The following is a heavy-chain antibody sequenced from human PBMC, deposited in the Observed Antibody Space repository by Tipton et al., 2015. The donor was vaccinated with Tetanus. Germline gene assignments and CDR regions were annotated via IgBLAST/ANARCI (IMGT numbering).Heavy chain of an antibody. CDR3: ANSRAERNYYYYGMDV. J-gene: IGHJ6*02. Sequence: SLRLSCAASGFTFSDHYMDWVRQAPGKGLEWVGRSKNKANSYTTEYAASVKGRFSISRDDSEKSLYLQMNSLKTEDTAVYYCANSRAERNYYYYGMDVWGQGTTVTVSS. CDR1: GFTFSDHY. V-gene: IGHV3-72*01. D-gene: IGHD1-7*01. CDR2: SKNKANSYTT.